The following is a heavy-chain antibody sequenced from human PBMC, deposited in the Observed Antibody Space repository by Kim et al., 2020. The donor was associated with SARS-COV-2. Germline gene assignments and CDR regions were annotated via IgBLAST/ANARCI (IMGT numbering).Heavy chain of an antibody. Sequence: VKGRFTISRDNAKNSLYLQMNSLRAEDTALYYCAKDIMVRGVIIEYYFDYWGQGTLVTVSS. J-gene: IGHJ4*02. D-gene: IGHD3-10*01. V-gene: IGHV3-9*01. CDR3: AKDIMVRGVIIEYYFDY.